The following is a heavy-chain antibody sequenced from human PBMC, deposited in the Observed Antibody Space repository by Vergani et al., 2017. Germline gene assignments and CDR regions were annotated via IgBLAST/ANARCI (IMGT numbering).Heavy chain of an antibody. V-gene: IGHV1-18*04. J-gene: IGHJ4*02. D-gene: IGHD3-10*01. Sequence: QVQLVQSGAEVKKPGASVKVSCKASGYTFTSYGISWVRQAPGQGLEWMGWISAYNGNKNYAQKLQGRVTMTTDTSTSTAYMELRSLRSDDTAVYYCARVPLPLWFGESTTPPFYYWGQGTLVTVSS. CDR1: GYTFTSYG. CDR3: ARVPLPLWFGESTTPPFYY. CDR2: ISAYNGNK.